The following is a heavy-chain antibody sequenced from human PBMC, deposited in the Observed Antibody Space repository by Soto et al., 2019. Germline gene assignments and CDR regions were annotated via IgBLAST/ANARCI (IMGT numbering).Heavy chain of an antibody. D-gene: IGHD3-22*01. J-gene: IGHJ5*02. CDR2: IYPGDSDT. CDR3: ARQGDYYDSSGYYYGPHWFDP. Sequence: PGESLKISCKGSGYSFTSYWIGWVRQMPGKGLEWMGIIYPGDSDTRYSPSFQGQVTISADKSISTAYLQWSSLKASDTAMYYCARQGDYYDSSGYYYGPHWFDPWGQGTLVTVSS. CDR1: GYSFTSYW. V-gene: IGHV5-51*01.